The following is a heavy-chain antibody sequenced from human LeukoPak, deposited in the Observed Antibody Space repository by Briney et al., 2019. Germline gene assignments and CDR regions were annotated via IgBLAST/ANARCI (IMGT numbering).Heavy chain of an antibody. CDR2: ISSSGSTI. CDR3: AREGEQQLVLGHDYYHMDV. CDR1: GFTFSDYY. D-gene: IGHD6-13*01. V-gene: IGHV3-11*04. J-gene: IGHJ6*03. Sequence: GGSLRLSCAASGFTFSDYYMSWIRQAPGKGLEWVSYISSSGSTIYYADSVKGRFTISRDNAKNSLYLQMNSLRAEDTAVYYCAREGEQQLVLGHDYYHMDVWGKGTTVTVSS.